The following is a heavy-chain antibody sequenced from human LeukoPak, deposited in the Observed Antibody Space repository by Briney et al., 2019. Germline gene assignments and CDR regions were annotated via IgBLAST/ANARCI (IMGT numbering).Heavy chain of an antibody. V-gene: IGHV1-46*01. J-gene: IGHJ5*02. CDR2: INPIGGST. D-gene: IGHD3-22*01. CDR1: GYTFTKYY. Sequence: ASVKVSCKASGYTFTKYYMHWVRQAPGQGLEWMGLINPIGGSTTYAHNSQGRISMIRDTSTSTVYMELSSLRSDDTAVYYCARAEELLRYNWFDPWGQGTLVIVSS. CDR3: ARAEELLRYNWFDP.